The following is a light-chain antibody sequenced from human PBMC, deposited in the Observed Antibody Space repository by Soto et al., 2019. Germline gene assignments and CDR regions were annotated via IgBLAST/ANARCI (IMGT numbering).Light chain of an antibody. CDR2: AAS. V-gene: IGKV1-39*01. Sequence: DIPMTQSPSSLSASVGDTVTLICRASQDISNYLNWFQQKPGKAPKLLFYAASTLRSGVPSRFSGGESGTEFTLTISSLQPEDFATYFCLQSYNFPFTFGPGTRVDMK. CDR3: LQSYNFPFT. J-gene: IGKJ3*01. CDR1: QDISNY.